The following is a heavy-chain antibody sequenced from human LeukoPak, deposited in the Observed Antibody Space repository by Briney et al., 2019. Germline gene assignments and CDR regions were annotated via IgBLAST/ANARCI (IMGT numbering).Heavy chain of an antibody. V-gene: IGHV1-2*02. D-gene: IGHD3-9*01. CDR1: GYTFSGYY. J-gene: IGHJ4*02. Sequence: ASVKVSCKAFGYTFSGYYMHWVRQAPGQGLEWMGWINPKSGGTNEAQKFHDRVTMTRDTSIRTAYMEVSRLRSDDTAVYYCARSPDILTGENFDYWGQGTLVTVSS. CDR2: INPKSGGT. CDR3: ARSPDILTGENFDY.